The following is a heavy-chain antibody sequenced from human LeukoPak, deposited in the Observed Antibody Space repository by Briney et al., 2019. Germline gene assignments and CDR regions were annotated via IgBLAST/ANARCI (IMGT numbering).Heavy chain of an antibody. CDR2: IYYSGST. CDR1: GVSISSSSYY. V-gene: IGHV4-39*06. J-gene: IGHJ6*02. Sequence: PSETLSLTCTVSGVSISSSSYYWGWIRQPPGKGLEWIGSIYYSGSTYYNPSLKSRVTIPVDTSKNQFTLKLSSVTAADTAVYYCAREGLYGGSYYYYYGMDVWGQGTTVTVSS. D-gene: IGHD1-26*01. CDR3: AREGLYGGSYYYYYGMDV.